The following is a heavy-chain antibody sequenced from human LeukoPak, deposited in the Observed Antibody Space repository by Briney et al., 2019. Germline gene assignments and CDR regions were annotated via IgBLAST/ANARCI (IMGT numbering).Heavy chain of an antibody. CDR1: GFSFSDFY. J-gene: IGHJ4*02. Sequence: PGGSLRLSCAASGFSFSDFYMSWIRQAPGKRLEWISYISQSGSDINYADSVRGRSTVSRDNAKNSLYLQMNSLRAEDTAVYYCARTARVGDYWGQGTLVTVSS. CDR2: ISQSGSDI. CDR3: ARTARVGDY. D-gene: IGHD5-18*01. V-gene: IGHV3-11*01.